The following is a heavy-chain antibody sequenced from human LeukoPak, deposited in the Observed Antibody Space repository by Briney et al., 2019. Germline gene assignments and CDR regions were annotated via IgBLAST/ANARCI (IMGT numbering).Heavy chain of an antibody. CDR1: GLPIADFA. V-gene: IGHV3-43*02. CDR2: ISGDGVST. Sequence: GGSLRLSCVASGLPIADFAMHWVRQAPGQGLEWVSLISGDGVSTFYADSVKGRFSISRDNSKNSLSLEMNSLRTEDTAMYYCARESGKFDYWGQGTQVAVSS. CDR3: ARESGKFDY. J-gene: IGHJ4*02.